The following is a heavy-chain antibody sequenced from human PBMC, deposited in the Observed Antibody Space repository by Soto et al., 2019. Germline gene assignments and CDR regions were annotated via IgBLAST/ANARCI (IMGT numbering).Heavy chain of an antibody. CDR1: GGSISSGDYY. CDR3: ARSPYYYDSSGYIFFDY. V-gene: IGHV4-30-4*01. D-gene: IGHD3-22*01. J-gene: IGHJ4*02. CDR2: IYYSGST. Sequence: SETLSLTCTVSGGSISSGDYYWSWVRQPPGKGLEWIGYIYYSGSTYYNPSLKSRVTISVDTSKNQFSLKLRSVTAADTAVYYCARSPYYYDSSGYIFFDYWGQGTLVTVSS.